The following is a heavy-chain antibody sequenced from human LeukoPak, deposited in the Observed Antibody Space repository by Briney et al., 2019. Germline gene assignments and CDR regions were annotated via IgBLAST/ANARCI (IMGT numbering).Heavy chain of an antibody. J-gene: IGHJ4*02. V-gene: IGHV3-13*01. CDR1: GFTFSSYD. D-gene: IGHD3-10*01. Sequence: GGSLRLSCAASGFTFSSYDMHWVRQATGKGLEWFSAIGTSGDTYYPGSVKGRFTISRENAKNSLYLQMNSLRAGDTAVYYCARGYYYGSGSPLDYWGQGTLVTVSS. CDR3: ARGYYYGSGSPLDY. CDR2: IGTSGDT.